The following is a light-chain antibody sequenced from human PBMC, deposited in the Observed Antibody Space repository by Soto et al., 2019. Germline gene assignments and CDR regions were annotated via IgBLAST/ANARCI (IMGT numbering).Light chain of an antibody. Sequence: EIVLTQSPGTLSLSTGERATLSCRASQSVYKNYLAWYQQKPGQAPRLLINGASNRATGIPDRFSGSGSGTDFSLTIDRLEPEDFAVDFCQQYCSSPPTFGGGTKVAIK. CDR2: GAS. CDR1: QSVYKNY. J-gene: IGKJ4*01. V-gene: IGKV3-20*01. CDR3: QQYCSSPPT.